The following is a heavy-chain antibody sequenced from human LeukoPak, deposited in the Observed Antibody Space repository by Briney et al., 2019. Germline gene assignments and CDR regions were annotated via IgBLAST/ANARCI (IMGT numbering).Heavy chain of an antibody. J-gene: IGHJ4*02. D-gene: IGHD3-22*01. V-gene: IGHV4-59*01. CDR2: IYYSGST. CDR3: ARVPYDSSGYYYFDY. CDR1: GGSISSYY. Sequence: PSETLSLTCTVSGGSISSYYWSWIRQPPGKGLEWIGYIYYSGSTNYNPSLKSRVTISVDTSKSQFSLKLSSVTAADTAVYYCARVPYDSSGYYYFDYWGQGTLVTVSS.